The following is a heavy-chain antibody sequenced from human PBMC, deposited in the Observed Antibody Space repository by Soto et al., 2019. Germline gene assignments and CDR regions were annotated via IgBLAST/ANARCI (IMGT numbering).Heavy chain of an antibody. J-gene: IGHJ6*02. CDR1: GDSDSSNSAA. Sequence: QTLSLTCAISGDSDSSNSAAWNWISHSPSRCLEWLGRTYYRSKWYNDYAVSVKSRITINPDTSKNQFSLQLNSVTPEDTAVYYCARDSAVVVPAANYGMDVWGQGTTVTVSS. V-gene: IGHV6-1*01. CDR3: ARDSAVVVPAANYGMDV. D-gene: IGHD2-2*01. CDR2: TYYRSKWYN.